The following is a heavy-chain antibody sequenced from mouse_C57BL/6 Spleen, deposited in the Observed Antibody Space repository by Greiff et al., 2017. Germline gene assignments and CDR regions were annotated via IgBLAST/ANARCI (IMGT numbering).Heavy chain of an antibody. CDR3: ARRDITTVAMDY. D-gene: IGHD1-1*01. CDR2: IYPGDGDT. CDR1: GYAFSSYW. V-gene: IGHV1-80*01. Sequence: VMLVESGAELVKPGASVKISCKASGYAFSSYWMNWVKQRPGKGLEWIGQIYPGDGDTNYNGKFKGKATLTADKSSSTAYMQLSSLTSEDSAVYFCARRDITTVAMDYWGQGTSVTVSS. J-gene: IGHJ4*01.